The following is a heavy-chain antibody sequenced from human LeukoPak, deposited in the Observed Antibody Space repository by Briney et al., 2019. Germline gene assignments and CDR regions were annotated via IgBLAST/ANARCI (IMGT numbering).Heavy chain of an antibody. D-gene: IGHD3-10*01. V-gene: IGHV3-73*01. CDR1: GFAFSASA. CDR3: TTFEAASGTYYNLGY. Sequence: GGSLRLSCAASGFAFSASAMHWVRQASGKGLEGVGRIRSKAHRSSTAYAPSVKGRFAISRDDSKNTAYLQINSLKTEDTAVYYCTTFEAASGTYYNLGYWGQGTLVTVSS. J-gene: IGHJ4*02. CDR2: IRSKAHRSST.